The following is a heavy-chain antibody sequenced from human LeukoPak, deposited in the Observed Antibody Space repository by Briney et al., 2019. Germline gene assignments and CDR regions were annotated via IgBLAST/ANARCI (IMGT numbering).Heavy chain of an antibody. CDR1: GGSISSSSYY. Sequence: SETLSLTCTVSGGSISSSSYYWGWIRQPPGKGLEWIGSIYYSGSTYYNPSLKSRVTISVDTSKNQFSLKLSSVTAADTAVYYCARHRVTMIYSGYFQHWGQGTLVTVFS. CDR3: ARHRVTMIYSGYFQH. D-gene: IGHD3-22*01. J-gene: IGHJ1*01. CDR2: IYYSGST. V-gene: IGHV4-39*01.